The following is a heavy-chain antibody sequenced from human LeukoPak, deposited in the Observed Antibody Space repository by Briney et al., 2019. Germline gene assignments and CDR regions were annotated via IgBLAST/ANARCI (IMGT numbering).Heavy chain of an antibody. CDR2: IYTSRST. CDR3: AREGVAAAGRASDY. J-gene: IGHJ4*02. CDR1: GGSISSYF. D-gene: IGHD6-13*01. Sequence: SETLSLTCTVSGGSISSYFWSWIRQPAGKGLEWIGRIYTSRSTNYNPSLKSRVTMSVDTSKNQFSLKLSSVTAADTAVYYCAREGVAAAGRASDYWGQGTLVTVSS. V-gene: IGHV4-4*07.